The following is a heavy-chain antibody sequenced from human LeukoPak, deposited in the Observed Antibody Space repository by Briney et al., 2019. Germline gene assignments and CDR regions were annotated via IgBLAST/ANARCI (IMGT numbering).Heavy chain of an antibody. CDR3: AFHYYDSSGPLRYYFDY. D-gene: IGHD3-22*01. CDR1: GFTVSSNY. J-gene: IGHJ4*02. V-gene: IGHV3-53*01. CDR2: IYSGGST. Sequence: GGSLRLSCAASGFTVSSNYMSWVRQAPGKGLEWVSVIYSGGSTYYADSVKGRFTISRDNSKNTLYLQMNSLRAEDTAVYYCAFHYYDSSGPLRYYFDYWGQGTLVTVSS.